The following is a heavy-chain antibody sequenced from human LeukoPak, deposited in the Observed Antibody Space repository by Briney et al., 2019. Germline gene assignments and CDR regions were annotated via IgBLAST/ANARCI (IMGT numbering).Heavy chain of an antibody. CDR1: GFTFSSYD. D-gene: IGHD3-22*01. CDR3: ARDDSSGYYLDY. J-gene: IGHJ4*02. Sequence: PGGPLRLSCAASGFTFSSYDMHWVRQAPGKALEWVAVIWYDGSNKYYADSVKGRFTISRDNSKNTLYLQMNSLRAEDTAVYYCARDDSSGYYLDYWGQGTLVTVSS. V-gene: IGHV3-33*01. CDR2: IWYDGSNK.